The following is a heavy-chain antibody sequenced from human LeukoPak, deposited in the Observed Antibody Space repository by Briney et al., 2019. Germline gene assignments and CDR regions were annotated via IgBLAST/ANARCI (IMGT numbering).Heavy chain of an antibody. V-gene: IGHV3-30*03. J-gene: IGHJ6*02. Sequence: GGSLRLSCAAYRFTFSSYGMHWVRQAPGKGLEWVAVISYDGSNKHYADSVKGRFTISRDNSKNTLYLQMNSLRAEDTAVYYCARKPPIYYGSGSYPAGMDVWGQGTTVTLSS. CDR2: ISYDGSNK. CDR1: RFTFSSYG. D-gene: IGHD3-10*01. CDR3: ARKPPIYYGSGSYPAGMDV.